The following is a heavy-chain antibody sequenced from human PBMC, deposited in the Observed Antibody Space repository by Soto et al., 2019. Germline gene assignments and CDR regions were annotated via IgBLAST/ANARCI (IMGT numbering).Heavy chain of an antibody. CDR1: GGTFSSYA. CDR2: IIPIFGTA. V-gene: IGHV1-69*06. CDR3: ARHPHSNGKQWFDP. Sequence: SVKVSCKASGGTFSSYAISWVRQAPGQGLEWMGGIIPIFGTANYAQKFQGRVTITADKSTSTAYMELSSLRSEDTAVYYCARHPHSNGKQWFDPWGQGTLVTVSS. J-gene: IGHJ5*02. D-gene: IGHD2-8*01.